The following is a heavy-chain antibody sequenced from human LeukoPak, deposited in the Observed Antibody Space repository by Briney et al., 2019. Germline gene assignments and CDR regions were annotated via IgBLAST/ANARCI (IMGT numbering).Heavy chain of an antibody. CDR3: ARDGAGDYVDY. V-gene: IGHV3-30*03. Sequence: GRSLRLSCAASGFTFSGYGMFWVRQAPGKGLEGVALISSDGSNKDYPDSVKGRFTISRDNSKNSLYLQMNSLRAEDTAVYYCARDGAGDYVDYRGQGTLVTVSS. CDR1: GFTFSGYG. D-gene: IGHD4-17*01. CDR2: ISSDGSNK. J-gene: IGHJ4*02.